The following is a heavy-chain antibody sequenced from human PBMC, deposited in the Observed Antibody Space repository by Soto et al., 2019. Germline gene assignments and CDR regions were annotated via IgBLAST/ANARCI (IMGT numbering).Heavy chain of an antibody. D-gene: IGHD2-2*02. CDR3: ARSVVPAAIRERCGWFDP. Sequence: QVQLQQWGAGLLKPSETLSLTCAVYGGSFSGYYWSWIRQPPGKGLEWIGEINHSGSTNYNPSLKSRVTISVDTSKNQFSLKLSSVTAADTAVYYCARSVVPAAIRERCGWFDPWGQGTLVTVSS. V-gene: IGHV4-34*01. CDR2: INHSGST. CDR1: GGSFSGYY. J-gene: IGHJ5*02.